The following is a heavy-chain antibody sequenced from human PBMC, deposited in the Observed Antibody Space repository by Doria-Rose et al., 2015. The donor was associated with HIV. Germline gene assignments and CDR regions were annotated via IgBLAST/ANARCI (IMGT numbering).Heavy chain of an antibody. CDR3: ATGVTLDY. V-gene: IGHV3-21*01. CDR1: GFTFSSHR. Sequence: VQLVQSGGGLVGPGGSLRLSCATSGFTFSSHRINWVRQAPGKGLEWVLSISSTSAYITYADAVRGRFTISRDNARNSLYLQMDSLRAEDTAIYYCATGVTLDYWGQGTLVTVSS. D-gene: IGHD3-10*01. J-gene: IGHJ4*02. CDR2: ISSTSAYI.